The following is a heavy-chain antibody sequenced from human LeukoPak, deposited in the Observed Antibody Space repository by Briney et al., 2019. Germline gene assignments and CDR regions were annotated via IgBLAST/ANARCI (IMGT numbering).Heavy chain of an antibody. Sequence: GGSLRLSCAASGFTFSSYSMNWVRQAPGKGLEWVSSISSSSSYIYYADSVKGRFTISRDNAKNSLYLQTNSLRAEDTAVYYCARGTGTIFGVVIKRNWFDPWGQGTLVTVSS. CDR2: ISSSSSYI. D-gene: IGHD3-3*01. CDR1: GFTFSSYS. J-gene: IGHJ5*02. V-gene: IGHV3-21*01. CDR3: ARGTGTIFGVVIKRNWFDP.